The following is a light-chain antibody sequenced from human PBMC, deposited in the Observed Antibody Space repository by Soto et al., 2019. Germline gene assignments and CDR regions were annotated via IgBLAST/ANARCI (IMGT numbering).Light chain of an antibody. CDR2: GAS. V-gene: IGKV3-15*01. CDR1: QSVSSN. Sequence: EIVMTQSPATLSVSPGERVTLSCRASQSVSSNLAWFQQKPGQAPRLLIYGASTRATGIPARFTGSGSGTEFTLTISSLQSEDFAVYYCQQYSEWPPLTFGGGTKVDFK. J-gene: IGKJ4*01. CDR3: QQYSEWPPLT.